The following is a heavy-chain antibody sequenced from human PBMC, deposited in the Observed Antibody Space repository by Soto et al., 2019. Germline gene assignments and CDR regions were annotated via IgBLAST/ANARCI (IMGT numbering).Heavy chain of an antibody. CDR2: TYYRSKWYN. D-gene: IGHD2-15*01. CDR3: ARGSRVVVAATHNWFDP. CDR1: GDSVSSNSAA. J-gene: IGHJ5*02. Sequence: SQTLSLTCAISGDSVSSNSAAWNWIRQSPSRGLKWLGRTYYRSKWYNDYAVSVKSRITINPDTSKNQFSLQLNSVTPEDTAVYYCARGSRVVVAATHNWFDPWGQGTLVTVSS. V-gene: IGHV6-1*01.